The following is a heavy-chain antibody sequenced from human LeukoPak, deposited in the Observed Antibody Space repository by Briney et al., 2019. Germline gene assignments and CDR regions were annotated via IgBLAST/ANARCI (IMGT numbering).Heavy chain of an antibody. V-gene: IGHV1-69*05. CDR3: ARGGSRCSGGSCYSSSYYYYIDV. J-gene: IGHJ6*03. D-gene: IGHD2-15*01. CDR2: IIPIFGTA. Sequence: SVKVSCKASGGTFSSYAISWVRQAPGQGLEWMGGIIPIFGTANYAQKFQGRVTITTDESTSTAYLELSSLRSEDTAVYYCARGGSRCSGGSCYSSSYYYYIDVWGKGTTVTVSS. CDR1: GGTFSSYA.